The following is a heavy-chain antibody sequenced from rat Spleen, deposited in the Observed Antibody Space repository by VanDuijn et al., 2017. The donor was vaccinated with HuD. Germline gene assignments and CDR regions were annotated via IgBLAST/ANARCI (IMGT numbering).Heavy chain of an antibody. CDR3: ARSGVAYTTDYYSFDY. V-gene: IGHV3-3*01. CDR2: INSAGST. J-gene: IGHJ2*01. D-gene: IGHD1-6*01. Sequence: EVQLQESGPGLVKPSQSLSLTCSVTGYSITSSYRWNWIRKFPGNKLEWMGYINSAGSTNYNPSLKSRISITRDTSKNQFFLQVNSVTTEDTATYYCARSGVAYTTDYYSFDYWGQGVMVTVSS. CDR1: GYSITSSYR.